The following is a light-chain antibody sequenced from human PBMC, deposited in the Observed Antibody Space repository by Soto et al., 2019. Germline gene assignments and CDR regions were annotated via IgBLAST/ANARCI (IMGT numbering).Light chain of an antibody. Sequence: DIPLTQSPSLLSASIGDXVTITCRASHDISTFLAWYQQKPGKAPKILIYEASTLQSGVPSRFSGSGSGTDFTLTISSLQPDDFATYYCQQYNSYSLFGQGTKVDIK. J-gene: IGKJ1*01. V-gene: IGKV1-9*01. CDR3: QQYNSYSL. CDR2: EAS. CDR1: HDISTF.